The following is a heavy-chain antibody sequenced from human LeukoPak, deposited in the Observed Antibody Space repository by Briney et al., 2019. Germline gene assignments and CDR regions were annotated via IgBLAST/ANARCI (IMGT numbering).Heavy chain of an antibody. D-gene: IGHD3-9*01. V-gene: IGHV3-23*01. J-gene: IGHJ3*02. CDR2: ISGSGGST. CDR3: AKDLSLLRYFDWPPLDAFDI. Sequence: GGSPRLSCAASGFTFSSYAMSWVRQAPGKGLEWVSAISGSGGSTYYADSVKGRFTISRDNSKNTLYLQMNSLRAEDTAVCYCAKDLSLLRYFDWPPLDAFDIWGQGTMVTVSS. CDR1: GFTFSSYA.